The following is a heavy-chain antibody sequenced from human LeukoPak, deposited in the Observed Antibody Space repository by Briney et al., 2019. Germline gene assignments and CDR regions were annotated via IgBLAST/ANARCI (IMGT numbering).Heavy chain of an antibody. CDR2: INWNGGST. D-gene: IGHD2-15*01. Sequence: GGSLRLSCAVSGFNFDEYGMSWVRQAPGKGLEWVSTINWNGGSTDYADSVKGRFTISRESVQNSLYLHMNSLRAEDTALYFCTRGSGSGRLDPWGQGTLVTVSS. V-gene: IGHV3-20*04. CDR3: TRGSGSGRLDP. CDR1: GFNFDEYG. J-gene: IGHJ5*02.